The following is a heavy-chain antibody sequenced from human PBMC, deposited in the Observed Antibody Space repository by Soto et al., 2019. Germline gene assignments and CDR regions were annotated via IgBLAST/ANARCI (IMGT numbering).Heavy chain of an antibody. D-gene: IGHD2-8*01. V-gene: IGHV1-69*01. CDR3: GRYCTNTKCRGGYYLDL. CDR1: GDSFTNYA. Sequence: QVLLVQSGAEMKQPVSSVSVSCRSSGDSFTNYAFTWVRQAPGQGPEWLGGIILALGTPHYSQRFKGRLTITADESSSTVYMELGSLRLDDTAVYYCGRYCTNTKCRGGYYLDLWGQGPLLTVSS. CDR2: IILALGTP. J-gene: IGHJ5*02.